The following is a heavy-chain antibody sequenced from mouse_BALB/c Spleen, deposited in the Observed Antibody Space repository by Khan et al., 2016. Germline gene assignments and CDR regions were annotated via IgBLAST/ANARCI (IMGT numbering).Heavy chain of an antibody. CDR1: GYTFTDCN. D-gene: IGHD2-1*01. CDR3: ARRKYSGNYAMDN. Sequence: VQLQQSGAELVKPGASVKISCKASGYTFTDCNMDWVKQSHGKSLEWIGDINPDYDSTNYNQKFKGKATLTVDKSSSTAYMELRSLTSEDTAVXYGARRKYSGNYAMDNWGQRTSVTVSS. CDR2: INPDYDST. J-gene: IGHJ4*01. V-gene: IGHV1-18*01.